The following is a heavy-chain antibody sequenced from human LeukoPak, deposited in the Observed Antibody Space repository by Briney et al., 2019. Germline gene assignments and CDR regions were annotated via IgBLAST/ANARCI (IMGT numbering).Heavy chain of an antibody. J-gene: IGHJ4*02. CDR2: IDPSDSYT. D-gene: IGHD5-12*01. CDR3: ARLRGGYDSDY. V-gene: IGHV5-10-1*01. Sequence: GESLKISCKGSGYSFTIYWISWVRQMPGKGLEWMGRIDPSDSYTNYSPSCQGHVTISDDTSISTAYLQWSSLKASDSAMYYCARLRGGYDSDYWGQGTLVTVSS. CDR1: GYSFTIYW.